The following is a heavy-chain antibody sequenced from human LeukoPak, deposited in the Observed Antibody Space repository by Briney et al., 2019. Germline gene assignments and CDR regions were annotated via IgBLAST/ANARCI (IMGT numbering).Heavy chain of an antibody. CDR2: ISSSGIYI. Sequence: PGGSLRLSCAASGITVSSNYMSWVRQVPGKGLEWVSSISSSGIYIYYADSVKGRFTLSRDNSKNAVYLQVNALRPDDTAVYYCAPNVDYWGQGTLVTVSS. J-gene: IGHJ4*02. V-gene: IGHV3-21*01. CDR3: APNVDY. CDR1: GITVSSNY.